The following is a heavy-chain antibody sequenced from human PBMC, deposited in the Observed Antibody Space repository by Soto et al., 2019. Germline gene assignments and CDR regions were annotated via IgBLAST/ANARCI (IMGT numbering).Heavy chain of an antibody. Sequence: GGSLRLSCSASGFTFSDYYMSWIRQAPGKGLEWISYIDSSGSVIYYADSVKGRFTISRDNAKNSLYLQMNSLRAEDTAVYYCARDLGYYDSSGYFDYWGQGTLVTVSS. CDR2: IDSSGSVI. V-gene: IGHV3-11*01. D-gene: IGHD3-22*01. CDR1: GFTFSDYY. J-gene: IGHJ4*02. CDR3: ARDLGYYDSSGYFDY.